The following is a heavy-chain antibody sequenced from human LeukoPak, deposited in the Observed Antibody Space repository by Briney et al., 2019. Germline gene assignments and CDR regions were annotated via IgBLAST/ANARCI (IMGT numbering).Heavy chain of an antibody. Sequence: GGSLRLSCAASGFTFSSYWMHWVRQAPGKGLVWVSRINSDGSSTSYADSVKGRFTISRDNAKNTLYLLMNSLRAEDTAVYHCARDRPYCSSTSCYRHIDYWGQGTLVTVSS. CDR3: ARDRPYCSSTSCYRHIDY. CDR1: GFTFSSYW. CDR2: INSDGSST. D-gene: IGHD2-2*01. J-gene: IGHJ4*02. V-gene: IGHV3-74*01.